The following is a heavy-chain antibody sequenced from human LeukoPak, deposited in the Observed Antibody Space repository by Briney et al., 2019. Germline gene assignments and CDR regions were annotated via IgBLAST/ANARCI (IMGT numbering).Heavy chain of an antibody. CDR2: IWYDGSNK. CDR3: ARPQARYSSSWYSSFDY. J-gene: IGHJ4*02. D-gene: IGHD6-13*01. CDR1: GFTFSSYG. V-gene: IGHV3-33*01. Sequence: GRSLRLSCAASGFTFSSYGMHWVRQAPGKGLEWVAVIWYDGSNKYYADSVKGRFTISRDNSENTLYLQMNSLRAEDTAAYYCARPQARYSSSWYSSFDYWGQGTLVTVSS.